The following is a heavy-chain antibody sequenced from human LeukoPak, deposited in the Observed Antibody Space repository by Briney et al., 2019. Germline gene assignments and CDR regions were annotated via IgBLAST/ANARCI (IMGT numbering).Heavy chain of an antibody. J-gene: IGHJ6*02. V-gene: IGHV3-23*01. D-gene: IGHD3-3*01. CDR3: ARRGDVWSDSYAFAMEV. CDR1: GFTFSSYA. CDR2: ISGSGGST. Sequence: GGSLRLSCAASGFTFSSYAMSWVRQAPGKGLEWVSAISGSGGSTYYADSVKGRFTISRDNSKNTLCLQMNSLRPEDTATYYCARRGDVWSDSYAFAMEVWGQGTTVTVSS.